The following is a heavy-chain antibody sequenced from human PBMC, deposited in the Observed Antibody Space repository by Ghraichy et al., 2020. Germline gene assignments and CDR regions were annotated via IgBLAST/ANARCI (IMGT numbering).Heavy chain of an antibody. V-gene: IGHV3-73*01. CDR2: IRSKANSYAT. D-gene: IGHD4-17*01. CDR1: GFTFSGSA. J-gene: IGHJ6*02. CDR3: TRHENGDYEGDDYYYGMDV. Sequence: DSLNISCAASGFTFSGSAMHWVRQASGKGLEWVGRIRSKANSYATAYAASVKGRFTISRDDSKNTAYLQMNSLKTEDTAVYYCTRHENGDYEGDDYYYGMDVWGQGTTVTVSS.